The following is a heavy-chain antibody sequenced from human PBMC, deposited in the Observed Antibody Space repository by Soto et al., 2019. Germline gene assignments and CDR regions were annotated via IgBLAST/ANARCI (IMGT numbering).Heavy chain of an antibody. V-gene: IGHV1-18*01. J-gene: IGHJ5*02. CDR2: ISAYNGNT. CDR1: GYTFTSCG. CDR3: ARDSVAGSLSWSGP. D-gene: IGHD6-19*01. Sequence: GASVKVSCKASGYTFTSCGISWVRQAPGQGLEWMGWISAYNGNTNYAQKLQGRVTMTTDTSTSTAYMELRSLRSDDTAVYYCARDSVAGSLSWSGPWGQGTLVTVSS.